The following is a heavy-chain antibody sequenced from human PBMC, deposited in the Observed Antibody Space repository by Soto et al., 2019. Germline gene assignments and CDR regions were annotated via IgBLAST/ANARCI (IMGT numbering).Heavy chain of an antibody. CDR1: GFTFSSSG. J-gene: IGHJ4*02. Sequence: PGGSLRLSCAASGFTFSSSGMHWVRQAPGKGLEWVAVTSFDGSSGYYADSVRGRFTISRDNSNNTLYLQMNSLRAEDTAVYYCAKARAQYYDFWSGYPVDYWDQGTLVTVSS. D-gene: IGHD3-3*01. CDR2: TSFDGSSG. V-gene: IGHV3-30*18. CDR3: AKARAQYYDFWSGYPVDY.